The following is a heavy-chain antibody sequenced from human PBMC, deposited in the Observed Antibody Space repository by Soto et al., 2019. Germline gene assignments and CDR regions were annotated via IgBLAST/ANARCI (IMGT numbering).Heavy chain of an antibody. CDR1: GFTFSSYS. CDR2: ISSSSSYI. J-gene: IGHJ6*02. CDR3: ARDKVDFWSGYPSGPTGPTGYCYGMDV. D-gene: IGHD3-3*01. V-gene: IGHV3-21*01. Sequence: PGGSLRLSCAASGFTFSSYSMNWVRQAPGKGLEWVSSISSSSSYIYYADSVKGRFTISRDNAKNSLYLQMNSLRAEDTAVYYCARDKVDFWSGYPSGPTGPTGYCYGMDVWGQGTTVTVSS.